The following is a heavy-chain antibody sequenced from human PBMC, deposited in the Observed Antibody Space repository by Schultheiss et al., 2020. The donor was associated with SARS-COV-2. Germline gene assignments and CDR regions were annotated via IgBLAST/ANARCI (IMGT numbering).Heavy chain of an antibody. CDR1: GGSFSGYY. Sequence: SETLSLTCAVYGGSFSGYYWSWIRQPPGKGLEWIGEINHSGSTNYNPSLKSRVTISVDTSKNQFSLKLSSVTAADTAVYYCASSRSSSSPGGYYFDYWGQGTLVTVSS. CDR2: INHSGST. CDR3: ASSRSSSSPGGYYFDY. J-gene: IGHJ4*02. V-gene: IGHV4-34*01. D-gene: IGHD6-6*01.